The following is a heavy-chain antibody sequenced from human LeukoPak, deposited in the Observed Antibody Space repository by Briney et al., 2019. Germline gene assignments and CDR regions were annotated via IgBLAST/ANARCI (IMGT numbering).Heavy chain of an antibody. Sequence: GGSLSLSCAASGFTFGNFAIRWVRQVPGKGLEWVSSIDGSGDKTHYPDSVRGRFTVSRDNSKNTLYLQMNSLRVEDTATYFCAKVQFNWGPIDYWGQGTPVIVSS. CDR3: AKVQFNWGPIDY. CDR2: IDGSGDKT. V-gene: IGHV3-23*01. CDR1: GFTFGNFA. D-gene: IGHD7-27*01. J-gene: IGHJ4*02.